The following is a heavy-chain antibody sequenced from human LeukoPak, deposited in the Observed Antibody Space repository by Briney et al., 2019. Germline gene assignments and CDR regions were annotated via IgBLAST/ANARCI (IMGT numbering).Heavy chain of an antibody. CDR3: ARVEFFYGSFDY. CDR1: GFTFSSDW. CDR2: IKQDGSEK. J-gene: IGHJ4*02. Sequence: GGSLRLSCAASGFTFSSDWMSWVRQAPGKGLEWVANIKQDGSEKYYVDSVKGRFTISRDNAKNSLYLQMNSLRAEDTAVYYCARVEFFYGSFDYWGQGTLVTVSS. D-gene: IGHD3-3*01. V-gene: IGHV3-7*01.